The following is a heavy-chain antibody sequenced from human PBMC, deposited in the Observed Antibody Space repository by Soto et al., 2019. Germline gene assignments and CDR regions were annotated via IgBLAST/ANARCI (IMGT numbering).Heavy chain of an antibody. V-gene: IGHV3-21*01. CDR3: AGQALLWFGELFGWFDP. CDR1: GFTFSSYS. J-gene: IGHJ5*02. Sequence: GGSLRLSCAASGFTFSSYSMNWVRQAPGKGLEWVSSISSSSSYIYYADSVKGRFTISRDNAKNSLYLQMNSLRAEDTAVYYCAGQALLWFGELFGWFDPWGQGTLVTVSS. D-gene: IGHD3-10*01. CDR2: ISSSSSYI.